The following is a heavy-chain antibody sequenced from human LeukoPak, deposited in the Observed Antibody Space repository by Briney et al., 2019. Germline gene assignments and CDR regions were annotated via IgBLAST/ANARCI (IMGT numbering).Heavy chain of an antibody. CDR3: ASPRALSNDFWSGYYPFDY. V-gene: IGHV1-69*05. J-gene: IGHJ4*02. CDR1: GGTFSSYA. CDR2: IIPIFGTA. D-gene: IGHD3-3*01. Sequence: GASVKVSCKASGGTFSSYAISWVRQAPGQGLEWMGGIIPIFGTANYAQKFQGRVTITTDESTSTAYMELSSLRSEDTAVYYCASPRALSNDFWSGYYPFDYWGQGTLVTVSS.